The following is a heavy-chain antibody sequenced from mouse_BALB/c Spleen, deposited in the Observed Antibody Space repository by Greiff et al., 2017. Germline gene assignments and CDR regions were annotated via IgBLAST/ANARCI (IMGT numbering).Heavy chain of an antibody. D-gene: IGHD2-4*01. CDR3: ASGDYDDAY. Sequence: QVQLKQSGAELAKPGASVKMSCKASGYTFTSYWMHWVKQRPGQGLEWIGYINPSTGYTEYNQKFKDKATLTADKSSSTAYMQLSSLTSEDSAVYYCASGDYDDAYWGQGTLVTVSA. V-gene: IGHV1-7*01. CDR2: INPSTGYT. CDR1: GYTFTSYW. J-gene: IGHJ3*01.